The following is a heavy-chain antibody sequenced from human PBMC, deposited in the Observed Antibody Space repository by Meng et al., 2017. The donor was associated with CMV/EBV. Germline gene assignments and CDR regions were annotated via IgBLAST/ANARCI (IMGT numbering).Heavy chain of an antibody. D-gene: IGHD2-2*01. J-gene: IGHJ6*02. CDR2: ITKDGSST. CDR3: AKDLYNVIVVVPAARFDYYYGMDV. CDR1: GFTFSSYW. V-gene: IGHV3-74*01. Sequence: GGSLRLSCAASGFTFSSYWMHWVRQAPGKGPVWVSRITKDGSSTIYADSVKGRFTISRDNSKNTLYLQMNSLRAEDTAVYYCAKDLYNVIVVVPAARFDYYYGMDVWGQGTTVTVSS.